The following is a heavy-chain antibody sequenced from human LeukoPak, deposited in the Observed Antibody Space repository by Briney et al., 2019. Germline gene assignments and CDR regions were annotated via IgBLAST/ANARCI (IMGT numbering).Heavy chain of an antibody. Sequence: SETLSLTCTVSGGSISSYYWSWIRQPAGKGLEWIGRIYTSGSTNYNPSLKSRVTISVDTSKNQFSLKLSSVTAADTAVYYCARLSVGSGPIGRDYWGQGTLVTVSS. V-gene: IGHV4-4*07. J-gene: IGHJ4*02. CDR2: IYTSGST. D-gene: IGHD3-3*01. CDR1: GGSISSYY. CDR3: ARLSVGSGPIGRDY.